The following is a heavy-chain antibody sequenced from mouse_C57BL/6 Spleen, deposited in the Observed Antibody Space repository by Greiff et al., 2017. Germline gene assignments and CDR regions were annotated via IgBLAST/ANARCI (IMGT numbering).Heavy chain of an antibody. CDR1: GYAFSSSW. D-gene: IGHD1-1*01. Sequence: VQLQQSGPELVKPGASVTISCKASGYAFSSSWMNWVKQRPGKGLEWIGRIYPGDGDTNYNGKFKGKATLTADKSSSTAYMQLSSLTSEDSAVYFCAHYYGSSIYWYFDVWGTGTTVTVSS. J-gene: IGHJ1*03. CDR2: IYPGDGDT. CDR3: AHYYGSSIYWYFDV. V-gene: IGHV1-82*01.